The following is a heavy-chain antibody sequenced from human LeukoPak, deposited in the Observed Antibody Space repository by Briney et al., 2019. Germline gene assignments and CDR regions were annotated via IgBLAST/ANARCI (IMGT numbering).Heavy chain of an antibody. D-gene: IGHD1-26*01. J-gene: IGHJ3*02. CDR2: INPSGGST. CDR3: ARVESWEHSGSSQDAFDI. Sequence: ASVKVSCKASGYTFTSYYMHWVRQAPGQGLEWMGIINPSGGSTSYSQKFQGRVTMTRDMSTSTVYMELSSLRSDDTAVYYRARVESWEHSGSSQDAFDIWGQGTMVTVSS. V-gene: IGHV1-46*01. CDR1: GYTFTSYY.